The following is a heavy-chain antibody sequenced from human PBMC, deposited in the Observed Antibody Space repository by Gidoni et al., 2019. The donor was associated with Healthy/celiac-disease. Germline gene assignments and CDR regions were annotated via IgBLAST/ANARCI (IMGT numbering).Heavy chain of an antibody. Sequence: QVQLQESGPGLVKPSQTLSLTCTVSGGSISSGSYYWSWIRQPAGKGLEWIGRIYTSGGTNYNPSLKSRVTISVDTSKNQFSLKLSSVTAADTAVYYCARDPTGNYDILTGYSDYYYYGMDVWGQGTTVTVSS. J-gene: IGHJ6*02. CDR2: IYTSGGT. CDR1: GGSISSGSYY. V-gene: IGHV4-61*02. D-gene: IGHD3-9*01. CDR3: ARDPTGNYDILTGYSDYYYYGMDV.